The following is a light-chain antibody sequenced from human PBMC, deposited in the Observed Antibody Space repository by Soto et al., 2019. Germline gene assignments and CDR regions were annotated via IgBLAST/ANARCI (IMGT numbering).Light chain of an antibody. J-gene: IGKJ4*01. V-gene: IGKV3-11*01. CDR2: DAS. CDR1: QSVSSY. CDR3: QQRSNWPFSLT. Sequence: EIVLTQSPATLSLSPGERATLSCRASQSVSSYVAWYQQKPGQAPRLLIYDASNRATGILARFSASGSGTDFTLTISSLEPEDFAVYYCQQRSNWPFSLTFGGGTKVEIK.